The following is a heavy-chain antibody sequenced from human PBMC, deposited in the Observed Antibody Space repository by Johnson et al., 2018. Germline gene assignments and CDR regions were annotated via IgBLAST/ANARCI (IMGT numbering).Heavy chain of an antibody. CDR2: INTGKGKT. V-gene: IGHV1-3*04. J-gene: IGHJ3*02. Sequence: QVQLVESGAEVKKPGASVKVSCKASGYIFSDYVMHWLRQVPGQRLEWMGWINTGKGKTKYAEKFQGRVTITRDTSASTAYMELTSLTSEDTAVYYCARRNNGAFDIWGQGTMVTVSS. CDR1: GYIFSDYV. D-gene: IGHD1/OR15-1a*01. CDR3: ARRNNGAFDI.